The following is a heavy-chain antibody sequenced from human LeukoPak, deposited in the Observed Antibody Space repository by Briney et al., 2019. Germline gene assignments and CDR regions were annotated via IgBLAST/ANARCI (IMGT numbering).Heavy chain of an antibody. CDR3: ARGQCSGGSCSMDY. CDR2: TYYRSKWYN. CDR1: GDSVSSNSAA. V-gene: IGHV6-1*01. D-gene: IGHD2-15*01. Sequence: SQTLSLTFAISGDSVSSNSAAWNWIRQSPSRGLEWLGRTYYRSKWYNDYAVSVKSRITINPDTSKNQFSLQLNSVTPEDTAVYYCARGQCSGGSCSMDYWGQGTLVTVSS. J-gene: IGHJ4*02.